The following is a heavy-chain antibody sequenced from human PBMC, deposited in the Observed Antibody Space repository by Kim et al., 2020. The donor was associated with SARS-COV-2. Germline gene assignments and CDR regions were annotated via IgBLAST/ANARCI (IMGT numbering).Heavy chain of an antibody. J-gene: IGHJ4*02. D-gene: IGHD2-15*01. CDR3: VRGGNFGGTGLGFDY. V-gene: IGHV4-4*02. CDR2: IFHSGTT. Sequence: SETLSLTCAVSGDVISSSNWWTWVRQPPGKGLEWIGEIFHSGTTNYNPSLSSRVSISVDTSKNRFSLNLKSVTAADTAVYYCVRGGNFGGTGLGFDYWGQGSLVTVSS. CDR1: GDVISSSNW.